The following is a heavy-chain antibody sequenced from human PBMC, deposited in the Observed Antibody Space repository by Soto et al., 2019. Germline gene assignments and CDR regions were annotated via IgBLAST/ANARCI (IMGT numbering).Heavy chain of an antibody. D-gene: IGHD3-22*01. CDR3: ARSYDSSGYYYYAMDV. CDR1: GGSVSSGNYY. Sequence: QVQLQESGPGLVKPSETLSLTCIVSGGSVSSGNYYWNWIRQPPGKGLEWIGYIYSSGSTKYSPSLRSRVTISVATIKNQFSLNLRSGTAADTAVYYCARSYDSSGYYYYAMDVWGQGTTVTFSS. V-gene: IGHV4-61*01. J-gene: IGHJ6*02. CDR2: IYSSGST.